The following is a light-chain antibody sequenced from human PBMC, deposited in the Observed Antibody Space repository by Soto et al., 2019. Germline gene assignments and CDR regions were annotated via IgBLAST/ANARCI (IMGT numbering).Light chain of an antibody. J-gene: IGKJ2*01. V-gene: IGKV1-5*01. CDR1: QSVSNS. CDR2: DAS. Sequence: DIQMTQSPSTLSPSVGDTVTIACRASQSVSNSLAWYQQKPGKAPDLLIYDASTLESGVPSRFSGSGSGTDFTLTISSLQPDDFATYYCQQYNSYLYTFGQGTKLEIK. CDR3: QQYNSYLYT.